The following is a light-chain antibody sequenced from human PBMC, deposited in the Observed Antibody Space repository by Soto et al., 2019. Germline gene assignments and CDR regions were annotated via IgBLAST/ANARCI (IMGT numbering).Light chain of an antibody. Sequence: DIQMTQSPSSLSASVGDRVTITCRASQSISSYLNWYQQKPGKAPKLLIYAASSLQGGVPSRFSGSGSGTGFSLTISSLQREDCAIYYCQQSSSTVLTFGGGTKVEIK. J-gene: IGKJ4*01. CDR1: QSISSY. CDR2: AAS. V-gene: IGKV1-39*01. CDR3: QQSSSTVLT.